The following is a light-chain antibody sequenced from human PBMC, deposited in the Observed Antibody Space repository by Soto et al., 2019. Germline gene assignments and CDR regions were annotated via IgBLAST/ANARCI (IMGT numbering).Light chain of an antibody. Sequence: VSLESPGTLSLSPGSGATLSGRASQSVRNSYLAWYQQKPGQAPRLLIYGASSRATGIPDRFSGSGSGTDFTLTISRLEPEDFAVYYCKQYGSSSTFGQGTKVDIK. CDR1: QSVRNSY. CDR2: GAS. J-gene: IGKJ1*01. CDR3: KQYGSSST. V-gene: IGKV3-20*01.